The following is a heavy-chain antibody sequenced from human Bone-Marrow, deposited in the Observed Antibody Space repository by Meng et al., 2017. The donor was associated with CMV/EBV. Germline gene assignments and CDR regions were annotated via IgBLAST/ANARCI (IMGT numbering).Heavy chain of an antibody. J-gene: IGHJ4*02. V-gene: IGHV1-69*05. CDR2: IIPIFGTA. CDR1: GYTFTSYY. CDR3: ARIDSSLEHCY. D-gene: IGHD6-13*01. Sequence: SVKVSCKASGYTFTSYYMHWVRQAPGQGLEWMGGIIPIFGTANYAQKFQGRVTITTDESTSTAYMELSSLRSEDTAVYYCARIDSSLEHCYWGQGTLVTVSS.